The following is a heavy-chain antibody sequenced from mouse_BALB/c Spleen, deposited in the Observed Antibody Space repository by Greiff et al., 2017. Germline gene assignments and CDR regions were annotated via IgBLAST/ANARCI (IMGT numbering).Heavy chain of an antibody. CDR3: ARPGGYGNYPYYFDY. D-gene: IGHD2-1*01. V-gene: IGHV5-4*02. CDR2: ISDGGSYT. J-gene: IGHJ2*01. Sequence: EVKVVESGGGLVKPGGSLKLSCAASGFTFSDYYMYWVRQTPEKRLEWVATISDGGSYTYYPDSVKGRFTISRDNAKNNLYLQMSSLKSEDTAMYYCARPGGYGNYPYYFDYWGQGTTLTVSS. CDR1: GFTFSDYY.